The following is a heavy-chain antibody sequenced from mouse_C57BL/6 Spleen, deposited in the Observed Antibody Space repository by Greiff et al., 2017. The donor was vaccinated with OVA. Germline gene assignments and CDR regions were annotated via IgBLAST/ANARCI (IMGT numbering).Heavy chain of an antibody. CDR1: GYTFTSYW. V-gene: IGHV1-50*01. Sequence: VQLQQSGAELVKPGAPVKLSCKASGYTFTSYWMPWVKPRPGQGLEWIGEIDPSDSYTNYNQKFKGKATLTVDTSSSTAYMQLSSLTSEDSAVYYCARSELRSYFDYWGQGTTLTVSS. CDR3: ARSELRSYFDY. D-gene: IGHD3-2*02. J-gene: IGHJ2*01. CDR2: IDPSDSYT.